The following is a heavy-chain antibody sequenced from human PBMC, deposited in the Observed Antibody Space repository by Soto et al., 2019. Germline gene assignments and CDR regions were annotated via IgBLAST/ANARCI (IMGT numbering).Heavy chain of an antibody. CDR3: ARSPWFDYVDYVFNWFSP. J-gene: IGHJ5*02. CDR1: GYTFTSYG. CDR2: MNPNTGKT. D-gene: IGHD4-17*01. Sequence: ASVKVSCKASGYTFTSYGISWVRQAPGQGLEWMGWMNPNTGKTGYAQKFQGRVTMTRDISISTAYMELTSLTSEDTAVYYCARSPWFDYVDYVFNWFSPWGQGPLVTVSS. V-gene: IGHV1-8*02.